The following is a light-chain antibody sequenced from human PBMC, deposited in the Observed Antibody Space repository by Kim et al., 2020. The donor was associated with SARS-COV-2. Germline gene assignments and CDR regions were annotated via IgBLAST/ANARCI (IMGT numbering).Light chain of an antibody. CDR1: QSRVFTGGNTY. J-gene: IGKJ2*01. CDR3: MQGTLWPYT. V-gene: IGKV2-30*01. CDR2: EVS. Sequence: QPAYISCGTSQSRVFTGGNTYLNWLQQRPGQTPRRLIYEVSNRDSGVPDRFSGSQSGSDFTLQISRVEAEDVGVYYCMQGTLWPYTFGQGTKLEI.